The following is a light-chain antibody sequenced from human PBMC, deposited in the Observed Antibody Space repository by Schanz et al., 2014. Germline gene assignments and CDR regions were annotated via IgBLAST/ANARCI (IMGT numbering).Light chain of an antibody. J-gene: IGKJ1*01. Sequence: EIVLTRSPGTLSLSPGERATLSCRASQSINSNYLAWYQQKPGQAPRLLISGASSRATGIPDRFSGSGSGTDFTLTISRLEPEDFAVYHCEQYGSLPWTFGQGTKVEIK. V-gene: IGKV3-20*01. CDR3: EQYGSLPWT. CDR1: QSINSNY. CDR2: GAS.